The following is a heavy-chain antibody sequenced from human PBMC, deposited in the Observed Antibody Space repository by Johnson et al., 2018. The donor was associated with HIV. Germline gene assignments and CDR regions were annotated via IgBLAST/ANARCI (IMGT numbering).Heavy chain of an antibody. J-gene: IGHJ3*02. CDR1: GFTFSDYY. Sequence: QVQLVESGGGLVKPGGSLRLSCAASGFTFSDYYMSWIRQAPGKGLEWVAVISSDESNKYYADSVKGRFTISRDNSKNTLFLQMNSLRAEDTAVYYCAKEGGQWLVLVDAFDIRGQGTMVTVSS. CDR2: ISSDESNK. D-gene: IGHD6-19*01. V-gene: IGHV3-30*18. CDR3: AKEGGQWLVLVDAFDI.